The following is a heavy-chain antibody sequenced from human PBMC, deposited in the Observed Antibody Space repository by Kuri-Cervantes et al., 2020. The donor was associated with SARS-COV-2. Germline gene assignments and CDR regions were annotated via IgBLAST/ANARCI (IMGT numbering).Heavy chain of an antibody. CDR2: ISSSSSYI. CDR1: GFTFSDYY. D-gene: IGHD7-27*01. Sequence: GESLKISCAASGFTFSDYYMSWIRQAPGKGLEWVSSISSSSSYIYYADSVKGRFTISRDNAKNSLYLQMNSLRAEDTAVYYCARDWGELGKDYWGQGTLVTVSS. J-gene: IGHJ4*02. V-gene: IGHV3-11*06. CDR3: ARDWGELGKDY.